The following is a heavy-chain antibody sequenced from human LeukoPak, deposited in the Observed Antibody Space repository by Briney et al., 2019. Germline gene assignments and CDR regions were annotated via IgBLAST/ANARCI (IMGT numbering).Heavy chain of an antibody. CDR1: GGSISSDY. CDR2: IYYSGST. Sequence: SETLSLTCTVSGGSISSDYWSWIRQPPGEGLEWIGYIYYSGSTNYNPSLKSRVAISVDTSKNQFSLKLSSVTAADTAVYYCASGFTMVRGAAFDYWGQGTLVTVSS. CDR3: ASGFTMVRGAAFDY. J-gene: IGHJ4*02. V-gene: IGHV4-59*01. D-gene: IGHD3-10*01.